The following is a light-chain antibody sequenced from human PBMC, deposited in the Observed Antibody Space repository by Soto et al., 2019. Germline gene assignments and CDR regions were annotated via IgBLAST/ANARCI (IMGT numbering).Light chain of an antibody. J-gene: IGKJ5*01. CDR2: DAS. CDR1: QDINKN. V-gene: IGKV1-33*01. Sequence: DIQMTKSPSSLSASVGDIVTITCQASQDINKNLIWYQQKPGKAPKLLIYDASDLETGVPSRFSGSGSGTGFTFTISSLQPEDFATYYCQQYESLTLTFGQGTRLEI. CDR3: QQYESLTLT.